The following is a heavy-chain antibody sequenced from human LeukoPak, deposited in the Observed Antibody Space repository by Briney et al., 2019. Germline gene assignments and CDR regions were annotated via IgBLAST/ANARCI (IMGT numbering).Heavy chain of an antibody. D-gene: IGHD6-19*01. J-gene: IGHJ4*02. CDR3: ARLKLGIAVAGTGFDY. Sequence: GGSLRLSCAASGFTFSSYSMNWVRQAPGKGLEWVSSISSSSSYIYYADSVKGRFTISRDNAKNSLYLQMNSLRAEDTAVYYCARLKLGIAVAGTGFDYWGQGTLVTVSS. CDR2: ISSSSSYI. CDR1: GFTFSSYS. V-gene: IGHV3-21*01.